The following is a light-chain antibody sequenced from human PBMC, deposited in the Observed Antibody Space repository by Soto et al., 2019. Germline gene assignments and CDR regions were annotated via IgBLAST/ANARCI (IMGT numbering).Light chain of an antibody. Sequence: QSVLTHPPSVSSAPGQKVTISCSGSSSNIGGNSVSWYQQLPGTAPKLLIYDDNKRPSGIPGRFSGSKSGTSATLGITGFQTGDEPDYYCGSWDSSLSAYVFGTGTKV. CDR2: DDN. J-gene: IGLJ1*01. CDR1: SSNIGGNS. V-gene: IGLV1-51*01. CDR3: GSWDSSLSAYV.